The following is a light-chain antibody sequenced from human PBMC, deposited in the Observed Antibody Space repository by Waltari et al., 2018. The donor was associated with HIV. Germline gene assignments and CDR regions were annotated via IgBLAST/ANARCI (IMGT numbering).Light chain of an antibody. CDR3: SSYTSSSTYV. CDR1: SSAVGGFNN. V-gene: IGLV2-14*03. Sequence: QTALTQPAPVSGSPGQSIAISSTGTSSAVGGFNNVFWYHQHPGKVPQLLIFDGSNRPSGVSHRCSGSKSGNTAALTISGLQAEDEADYYCSSYTSSSTYVFGTGTKVTAL. J-gene: IGLJ1*01. CDR2: DGS.